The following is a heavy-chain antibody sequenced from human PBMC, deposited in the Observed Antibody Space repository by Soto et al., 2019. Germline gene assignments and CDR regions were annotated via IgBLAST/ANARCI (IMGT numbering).Heavy chain of an antibody. CDR2: ISSTGRTI. CDR3: ARSYSSGWEFDY. J-gene: IGHJ4*02. Sequence: PGGSLRLSCGASGFTISNYYMSWIRQAPGKGLEWVSYISSTGRTIYYADSVKGRFTVSRDNAQNSLSLKLNSLRVEDTAVYYCARSYSSGWEFDYWGQGTQVTVSS. CDR1: GFTISNYY. D-gene: IGHD6-19*01. V-gene: IGHV3-11*01.